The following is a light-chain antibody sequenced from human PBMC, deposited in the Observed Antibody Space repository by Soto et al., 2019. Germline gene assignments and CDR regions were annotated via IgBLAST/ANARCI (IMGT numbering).Light chain of an antibody. CDR1: TNDIGGYNY. Sequence: QSALTQPASVSGSPGQSITISCTGTTNDIGGYNYVSWYQQHPGKAPKLLIYEVSDRPSGVSSRFSASTSGNTASLSISGLQTEDEAVYYCSSYTNTDSWVFCGVTQLTVL. CDR3: SSYTNTDSWV. J-gene: IGLJ3*02. V-gene: IGLV2-14*01. CDR2: EVS.